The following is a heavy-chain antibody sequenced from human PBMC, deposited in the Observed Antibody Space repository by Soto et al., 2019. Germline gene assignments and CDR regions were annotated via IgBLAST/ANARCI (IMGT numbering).Heavy chain of an antibody. J-gene: IGHJ6*02. CDR2: IDPSDSYT. V-gene: IGHV5-10-1*01. D-gene: IGHD3-22*01. Sequence: PGESLKISCKGSGYSFTSYWISWVRQMPGKGLEWMGRIDPSDSYTNYSPSFQGHVTISADKSISTAYLQWSSLKASDTAMYYCARHSPTPGYYDSSGYPHYYGMDVWGQGTTVTVSS. CDR1: GYSFTSYW. CDR3: ARHSPTPGYYDSSGYPHYYGMDV.